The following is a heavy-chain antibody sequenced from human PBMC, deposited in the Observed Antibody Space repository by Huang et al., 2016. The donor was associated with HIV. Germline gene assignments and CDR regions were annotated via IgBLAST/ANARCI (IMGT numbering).Heavy chain of an antibody. V-gene: IGHV1-18*04. CDR1: GFTFTNYG. Sequence: QVQLVQSGAEVKRPGASLKVSCTTSGFTFTNYGFSWVRQAPGQGLEWLGWGDANSGDINYEVKLEGRVSMTTDTTSGTAYMELRRLTSDDTATYYCVRESLYFGDFLFDHWGQGTPVTVSA. D-gene: IGHD3-10*01. CDR2: GDANSGDI. CDR3: VRESLYFGDFLFDH. J-gene: IGHJ4*02.